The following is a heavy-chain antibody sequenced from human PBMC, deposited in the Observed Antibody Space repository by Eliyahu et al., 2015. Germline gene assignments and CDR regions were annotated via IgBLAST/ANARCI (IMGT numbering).Heavy chain of an antibody. CDR1: GASLNTYY. CDR2: IYYSGST. V-gene: IGHV4-59*01. J-gene: IGHJ4*02. Sequence: QVQLQESGPGLVKPSETLXLTCTVSGASLNTYYWIWIRXPPGKGLEWIGYIYYSGSTNYNPPLKSRATISVDTSKNQFSLKLSSVTAADTAVYYCARDSSGWYGAIDYWGQGTLVTVSS. D-gene: IGHD6-19*01. CDR3: ARDSSGWYGAIDY.